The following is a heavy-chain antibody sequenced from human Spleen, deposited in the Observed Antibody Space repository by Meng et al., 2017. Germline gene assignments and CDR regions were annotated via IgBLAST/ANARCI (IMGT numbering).Heavy chain of an antibody. V-gene: IGHV4-39*01. Sequence: QVQLQESGPGLVKPSETLPLTCTVSVGSISNSGYYGGWIRPTPGKGLEWIGSMFYSGDTYHNPSLKSRVIISIDTSKNQFSLRLTSVTAADTALYYCARHRIVVHTENFYFDSWGQGALVTVSS. CDR3: ARHRIVVHTENFYFDS. CDR2: MFYSGDT. CDR1: VGSISNSGYY. J-gene: IGHJ4*02. D-gene: IGHD3-22*01.